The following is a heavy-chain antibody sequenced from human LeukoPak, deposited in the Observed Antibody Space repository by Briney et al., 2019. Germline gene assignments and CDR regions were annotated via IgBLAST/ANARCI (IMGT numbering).Heavy chain of an antibody. J-gene: IGHJ4*02. V-gene: IGHV4-59*01. D-gene: IGHD4-17*01. CDR2: IYYSGST. Sequence: SETLSLTCTVSGGSITNYYWSWIRQPLGKGLEWIGYIYYSGSTNYNPSLKSRVTISVDTSKNQFPLKLSSVTAADTTVYYCARHTTVVTPLDYWGQGTLVTVSS. CDR3: ARHTTVVTPLDY. CDR1: GGSITNYY.